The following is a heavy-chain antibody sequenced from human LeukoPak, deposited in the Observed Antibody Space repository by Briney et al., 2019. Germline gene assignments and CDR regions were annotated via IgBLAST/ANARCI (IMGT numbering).Heavy chain of an antibody. CDR2: IYYSGST. V-gene: IGHV4-39*01. J-gene: IGHJ4*02. CDR3: ARGEWLLGY. D-gene: IGHD3-3*01. Sequence: SETLSLTCTVSGGSISSSSYYWGWIRQPPGKGLEWIGSIYYSGSTYYNPSLKSRVTISVDTSKNQFSLKLSSVTAADTAVYYCARGEWLLGYWGRGTLVTVSS. CDR1: GGSISSSSYY.